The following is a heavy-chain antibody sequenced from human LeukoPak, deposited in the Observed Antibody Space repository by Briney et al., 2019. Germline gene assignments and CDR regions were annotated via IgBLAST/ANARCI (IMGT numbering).Heavy chain of an antibody. J-gene: IGHJ5*02. CDR2: IYSGGST. Sequence: PGGSLRLSCAASGFTVSSNYTSWVRQAPGKGLEWVSVIYSGGSTYYADSVKGRFTISRDNSKNTLYLQMNSLRAEDTAVYYCARDTYDSRESNWFDPWGQGTLVTVSS. V-gene: IGHV3-66*02. D-gene: IGHD3-22*01. CDR1: GFTVSSNY. CDR3: ARDTYDSRESNWFDP.